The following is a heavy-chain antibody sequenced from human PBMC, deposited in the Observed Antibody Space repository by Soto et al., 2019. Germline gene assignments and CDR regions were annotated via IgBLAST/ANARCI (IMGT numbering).Heavy chain of an antibody. V-gene: IGHV3-30*18. CDR2: ISYDGSNK. J-gene: IGHJ3*02. CDR3: AKDRPTYYYDSSGRRGAFDI. CDR1: GFTFSSYG. Sequence: PVGSLRLSGAASGFTFSSYGMHWVRQAPGKGLEWVAVISYDGSNKYYADSVKGRFTISRDNSKNTLYLQMNSLRAEDTAVYYCAKDRPTYYYDSSGRRGAFDIWGQGTMVTVSS. D-gene: IGHD3-22*01.